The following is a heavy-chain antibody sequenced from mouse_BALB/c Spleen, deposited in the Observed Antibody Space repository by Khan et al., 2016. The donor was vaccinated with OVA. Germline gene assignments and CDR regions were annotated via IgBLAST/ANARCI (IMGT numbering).Heavy chain of an antibody. J-gene: IGHJ4*01. CDR2: IYPGTGNT. V-gene: IGHV1-77*01. CDR3: AIWGGNYKYYYALDY. CDR1: GYTFADFY. Sequence: QVQLQQSGAELARPGASVKLSCKASGYTFADFYINWVKQRTGQGLEWIGEIYPGTGNTYYNEKFKGKAALTTDKSSSTAYMHLSSLTSEDSAVYFDAIWGGNYKYYYALDYWGQGTSVTVSS. D-gene: IGHD2-1*01.